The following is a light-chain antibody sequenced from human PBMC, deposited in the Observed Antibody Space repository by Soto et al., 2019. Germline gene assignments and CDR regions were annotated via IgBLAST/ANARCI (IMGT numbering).Light chain of an antibody. CDR2: GAS. Sequence: EIVMTQSPATLSVSPGERATLSCRASQSVSSNLAWYQQKPGQAPRLLIYGASNRATGIPARFSGSGSGTEFTLTISSLQSEDFAVYYCQQYNNWPVTFGQGTKVDIK. CDR1: QSVSSN. V-gene: IGKV3D-15*01. J-gene: IGKJ1*01. CDR3: QQYNNWPVT.